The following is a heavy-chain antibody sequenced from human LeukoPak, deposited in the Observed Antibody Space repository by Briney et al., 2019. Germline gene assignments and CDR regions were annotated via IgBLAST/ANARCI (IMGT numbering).Heavy chain of an antibody. CDR3: AKDTGAAAGTDFGY. Sequence: PGGSLRLSCAASGFSFNTYAMSWVRQAPGKGLEWVSAISNTGGSTYYADSVKGRFTISRDKSKNTLSLQMNSLRAEDTAVYYCAKDTGAAAGTDFGYWGQGTLVTVSS. D-gene: IGHD6-13*01. J-gene: IGHJ4*02. V-gene: IGHV3-23*01. CDR1: GFSFNTYA. CDR2: ISNTGGST.